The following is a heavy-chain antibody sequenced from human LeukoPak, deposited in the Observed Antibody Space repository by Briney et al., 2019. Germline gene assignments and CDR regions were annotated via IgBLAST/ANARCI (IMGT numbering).Heavy chain of an antibody. CDR2: IKGDGSDK. CDR3: ARVLGWDQVDW. J-gene: IGHJ4*02. CDR1: GLTFSDSW. Sequence: PGGSLRLSCVASGLTFSDSWMSWVRQAPGKGLEWVANIKGDGSDKRYLDSVKGRFTISRDNAKKSLYLQMNSLRAEDTAVYYCARVLGWDQVDWWGQGTLVTVSS. D-gene: IGHD1-26*01. V-gene: IGHV3-7*04.